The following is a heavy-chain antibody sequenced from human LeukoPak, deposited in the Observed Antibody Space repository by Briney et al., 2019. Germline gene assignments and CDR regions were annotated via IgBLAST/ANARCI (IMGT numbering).Heavy chain of an antibody. V-gene: IGHV3-30*18. D-gene: IGHD3-16*01. CDR2: ISYDGSNK. Sequence: GRSLRLSCAASGFTFSSYGMHWVRQAPGKGLEWVAVISYDGSNKYYADSVKGRFTISRDNSKNTVYLQMNSLRFEDTAVYYCAKDLLGDYDDFWGQGTLVTVSS. J-gene: IGHJ4*02. CDR1: GFTFSSYG. CDR3: AKDLLGDYDDF.